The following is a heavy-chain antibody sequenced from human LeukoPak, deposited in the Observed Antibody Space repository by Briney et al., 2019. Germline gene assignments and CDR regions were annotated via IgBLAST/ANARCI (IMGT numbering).Heavy chain of an antibody. CDR2: ISGSGGTT. J-gene: IGHJ4*02. Sequence: PGGSLRLSCAASGFTFNNYAMNWVRQAPGKGLEWVSVISGSGGTTYYADSVKGRFTISRDSSKNTLYLQMNSLRAEDTAVYYCARDLAYFDYWGQGTLVTVSS. V-gene: IGHV3-23*01. CDR1: GFTFNNYA. CDR3: ARDLAYFDY.